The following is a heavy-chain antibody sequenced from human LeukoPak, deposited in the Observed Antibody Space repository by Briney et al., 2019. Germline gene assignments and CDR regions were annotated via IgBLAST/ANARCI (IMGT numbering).Heavy chain of an antibody. CDR2: FDPEDGET. CDR3: ATTAATGGFDY. Sequence: GASVKVSCKAPGYTLTRLSIHWVRQPSGKGLEWMGGFDPEDGETIYAQKFQGRVTMTEDTSTDTAYMELSSLRSEDTAVYYCATTAATGGFDYWGQGTLVTVSS. D-gene: IGHD6-25*01. CDR1: GYTLTRLS. V-gene: IGHV1-24*01. J-gene: IGHJ4*02.